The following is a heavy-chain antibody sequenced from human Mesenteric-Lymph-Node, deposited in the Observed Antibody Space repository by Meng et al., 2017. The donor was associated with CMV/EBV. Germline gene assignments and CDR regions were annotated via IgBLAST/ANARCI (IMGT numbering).Heavy chain of an antibody. Sequence: GESLKISCAASGFTLTSYEMNWVRQAPGKGLEWVSYISNTGNTIYYADSVKGRFTISRDNAKNSLYLQMNSLRAEDTAVYYCASLGYCSGDNCAEIDYWGQGTLVTVSS. CDR2: ISNTGNTI. CDR1: GFTLTSYE. D-gene: IGHD2-15*01. CDR3: ASLGYCSGDNCAEIDY. J-gene: IGHJ4*02. V-gene: IGHV3-48*03.